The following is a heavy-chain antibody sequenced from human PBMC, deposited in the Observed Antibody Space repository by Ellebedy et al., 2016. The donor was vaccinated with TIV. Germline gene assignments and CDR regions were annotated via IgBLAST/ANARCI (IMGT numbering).Heavy chain of an antibody. D-gene: IGHD2-21*02. CDR2: ISGSGGST. V-gene: IGHV3-23*01. J-gene: IGHJ6*03. CDR1: GFTFSSYA. Sequence: GESLKISCAASGFTFSSYAMSWVRQAPGRRLEWVSAISGSGGSTHYVDSVRGRFTLSRDNSKNTLYLQMTSLRAEDTAVYYCARAPTAIFAHFYYYYYYMDVWGKGTTVTVSS. CDR3: ARAPTAIFAHFYYYYYYMDV.